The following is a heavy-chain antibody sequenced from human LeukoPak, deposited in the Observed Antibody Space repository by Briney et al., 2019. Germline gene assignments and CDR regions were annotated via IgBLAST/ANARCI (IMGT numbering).Heavy chain of an antibody. D-gene: IGHD3-10*01. CDR1: GGSISPYY. V-gene: IGHV4-59*01. J-gene: IGHJ3*02. CDR2: ISYSGST. Sequence: SETLSLTCTVSGGSISPYYWSWLRQPPGKGLGWIEYISYSGSTKNNPSLKSRVTISVDTSKNQFSLKLTSVTAADTAVYYCAKEGAESFPDAFDIWGQGTVITVSS. CDR3: AKEGAESFPDAFDI.